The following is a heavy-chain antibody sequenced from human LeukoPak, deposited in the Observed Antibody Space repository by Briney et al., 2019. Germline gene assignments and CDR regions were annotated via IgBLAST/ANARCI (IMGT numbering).Heavy chain of an antibody. Sequence: GRSLRLSCAASGFTFDDYAMHWVRQAPRKGLEWVSGISWNSGSIGYADSVKGRFTISRDNAKNSLYLQMNSLRAGDMALYYCAKDKGAVAGTLVYWGQGTLVTVSS. CDR2: ISWNSGSI. CDR3: AKDKGAVAGTLVY. V-gene: IGHV3-9*03. J-gene: IGHJ4*02. D-gene: IGHD6-19*01. CDR1: GFTFDDYA.